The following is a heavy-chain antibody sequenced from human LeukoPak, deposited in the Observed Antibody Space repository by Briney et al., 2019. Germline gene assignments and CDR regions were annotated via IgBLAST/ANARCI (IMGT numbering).Heavy chain of an antibody. CDR1: GFSISNDW. D-gene: IGHD2/OR15-2a*01. V-gene: IGHV3-33*08. J-gene: IGHJ4*02. CDR3: ARDQALYFSYGDY. CDR2: IFYDGSNK. Sequence: GGSLRLSCAASGFSISNDWMSWVRQAPGKGLEWLAAIFYDGSNKYYADTVKGRFTISRDNSKNTLYLQVNSLRAEDTAVYYCARDQALYFSYGDYWGQGTLVTVSS.